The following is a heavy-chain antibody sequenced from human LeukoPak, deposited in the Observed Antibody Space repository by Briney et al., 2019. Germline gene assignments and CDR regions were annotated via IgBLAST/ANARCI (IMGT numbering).Heavy chain of an antibody. CDR1: GGSISSNNYY. Sequence: SETLSLTCTVSGGSISSNNYYWGWIRQPPGKGLEWIGSIYYSGTTYYNPSLKSRVTISVDTSKNQFSLKLSSVTAADTAVYYCARVIKVHSSSWYREDAFDIRGQGTMVTVSS. J-gene: IGHJ3*02. CDR2: IYYSGTT. D-gene: IGHD6-13*01. CDR3: ARVIKVHSSSWYREDAFDI. V-gene: IGHV4-39*01.